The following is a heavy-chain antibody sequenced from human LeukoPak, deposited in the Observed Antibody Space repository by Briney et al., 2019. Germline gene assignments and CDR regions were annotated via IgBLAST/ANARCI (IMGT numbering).Heavy chain of an antibody. V-gene: IGHV1-8*03. Sequence: ASVKVSCKASGYTFTSYDINWVRQATGQGLEWMGWMNPNSGNTGYAQKFRGRVTITRNTSISTAYMELSSLRSEDTVVYYCARGPNWFDPWGQGTLVTVSS. J-gene: IGHJ5*02. CDR3: ARGPNWFDP. CDR2: MNPNSGNT. CDR1: GYTFTSYD.